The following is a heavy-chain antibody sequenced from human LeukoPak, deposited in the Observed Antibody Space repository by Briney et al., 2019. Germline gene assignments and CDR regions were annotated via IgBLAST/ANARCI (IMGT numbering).Heavy chain of an antibody. CDR3: TRHPYGVLDY. CDR2: IKQDGSEA. D-gene: IGHD4-17*01. CDR1: GFSFDTYW. Sequence: GGSLRLSCAVSGFSFDTYWMTWVRQAPGKGLEWVANIKQDGSEAYYVDSVKGRFTISRDNAKNSLYSQMTSLRAEDTAVYYCTRHPYGVLDYWGQGTLVTVSS. J-gene: IGHJ4*02. V-gene: IGHV3-7*01.